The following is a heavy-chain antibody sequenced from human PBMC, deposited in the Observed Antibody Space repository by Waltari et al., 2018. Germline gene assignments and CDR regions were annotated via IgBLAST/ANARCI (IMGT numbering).Heavy chain of an antibody. Sequence: EVQLVESGGGLVTPGGALRLPCAPSRLPFRSSWVHWVRHAPGKGLGWVSHINSDGSSTNYADSVKGRFTISRDNAKNTLYLQMNSLRAEDTAVYYCESQITAAGYWGQGTLVTVSS. CDR3: ESQITAAGY. CDR2: INSDGSST. CDR1: RLPFRSSW. D-gene: IGHD6-13*01. V-gene: IGHV3-74*01. J-gene: IGHJ4*02.